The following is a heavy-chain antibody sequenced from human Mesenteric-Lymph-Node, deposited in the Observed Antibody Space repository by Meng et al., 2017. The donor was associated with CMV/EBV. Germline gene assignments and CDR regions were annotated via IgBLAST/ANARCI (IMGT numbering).Heavy chain of an antibody. CDR3: ARLYGSGNL. Sequence: GGSLRLSCAASGFPFGANSMTWVRQPPRKGLEWVSEITGIGSVIYYDDSVKGRFTISRDTSKNSMYLQMNSLRAEDTAVYYCARLYGSGNLWGQGTLVTVSS. J-gene: IGHJ4*02. D-gene: IGHD3-10*01. V-gene: IGHV3-48*01. CDR1: GFPFGANS. CDR2: ITGIGSVI.